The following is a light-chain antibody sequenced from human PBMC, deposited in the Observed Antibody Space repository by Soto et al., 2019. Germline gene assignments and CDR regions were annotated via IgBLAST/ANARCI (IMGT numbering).Light chain of an antibody. CDR2: KVS. V-gene: IGKV2-30*01. CDR3: QQANSFPIT. Sequence: DVVMTQSPLSLPVTLGQPASIPCRSSPSLVFTDGDTCLNWFQQRPGQSPRRLIYKVSNRDSGVPDRVSGSGSGTDFTLTISSLQPEDFATYYCQQANSFPITFGQGTRLEI. J-gene: IGKJ5*01. CDR1: PSLVFTDGDTC.